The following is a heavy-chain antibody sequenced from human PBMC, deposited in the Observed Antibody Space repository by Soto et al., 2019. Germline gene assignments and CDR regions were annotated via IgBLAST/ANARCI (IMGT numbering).Heavy chain of an antibody. CDR3: ARRDLGYCSGGSCYLDV. D-gene: IGHD2-15*01. CDR2: IIPIFGTA. J-gene: IGHJ6*02. Sequence: ASVKVSCKASGGTFSSYAISWVRQAPGQGLEWMGGIIPIFGTANYAQKFQGRVAITADESTSTAYMELSSLRSEDTAVYYCARRDLGYCSGGSCYLDVWGQGTTVTVSS. CDR1: GGTFSSYA. V-gene: IGHV1-69*13.